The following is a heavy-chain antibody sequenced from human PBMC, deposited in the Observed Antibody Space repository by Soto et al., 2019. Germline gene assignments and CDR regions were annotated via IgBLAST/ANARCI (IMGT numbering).Heavy chain of an antibody. V-gene: IGHV3-74*01. CDR1: GFTFSSYW. Sequence: LRLSCAASGFTFSSYWMHWVRQAPWKGLVWVSRINSDGSSTSYADSVKGRFTISRDNAKNTLYLQMNSLRAEDTAVYYCAREIGNYDFWGYYYYYGMDVWGQGTTVTVS. CDR2: INSDGSST. J-gene: IGHJ6*02. D-gene: IGHD3-3*01. CDR3: AREIGNYDFWGYYYYYGMDV.